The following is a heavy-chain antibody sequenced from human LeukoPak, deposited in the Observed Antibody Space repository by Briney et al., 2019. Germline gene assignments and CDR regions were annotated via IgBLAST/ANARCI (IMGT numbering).Heavy chain of an antibody. CDR2: IIPLFDTV. D-gene: IGHD3-10*01. CDR3: ARGEYSMVRGAPD. V-gene: IGHV1-69*05. Sequence: VASVKVSCKPSGGTFHNYTISWVRQAPGQGLEWMGGIIPLFDTVNYAQKFQGRVTITTDESTTTAYMELSSLRYEDTAVYYCARGEYSMVRGAPDWGQGTLVTVSS. J-gene: IGHJ4*02. CDR1: GGTFHNYT.